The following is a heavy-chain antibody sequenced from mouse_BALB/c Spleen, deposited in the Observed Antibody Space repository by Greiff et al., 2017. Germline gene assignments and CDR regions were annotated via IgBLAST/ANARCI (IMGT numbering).Heavy chain of an antibody. CDR1: GFSLTSYD. CDR2: IWTGGGT. J-gene: IGHJ4*01. Sequence: QVQLKESGPGLVAPSQSLSITCTVSGFSLTSYDISWIRQPPGKGLEWLGVIWTGGGTNYNSAFMSRLSISKDNSKSQVFLKMNSLQTDDTAIYYCVRVAYYGSSYAMDYWGQGTSVTVSS. V-gene: IGHV2-9-2*01. D-gene: IGHD1-1*01. CDR3: VRVAYYGSSYAMDY.